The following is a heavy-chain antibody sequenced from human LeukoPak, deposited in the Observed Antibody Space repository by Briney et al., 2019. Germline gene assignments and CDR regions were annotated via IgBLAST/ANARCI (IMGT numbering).Heavy chain of an antibody. CDR3: ARGRASDYYDSSAPGWFDP. D-gene: IGHD3-22*01. V-gene: IGHV4-39*07. J-gene: IGHJ5*02. CDR1: GGSISSSSYY. CDR2: IYYSGST. Sequence: SETLSLTCTVSGGSISSSSYYWGWIRQPPGKGLEWIGSIYYSGSTYYNPSLKSRVTISVDTSKSQFSLKLSSVTAADTAVYYCARGRASDYYDSSAPGWFDPWGQGTLVTVSS.